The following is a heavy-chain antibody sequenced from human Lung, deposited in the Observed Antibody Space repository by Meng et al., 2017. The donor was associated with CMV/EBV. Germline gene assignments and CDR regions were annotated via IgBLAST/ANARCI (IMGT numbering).Heavy chain of an antibody. J-gene: IGHJ4*02. V-gene: IGHV5-51*01. D-gene: IGHD5-18*01. Sequence: GESXKISXTTSGYTFATSWIGWVRQMPGKGLEWMGIIYPGDSDTKYSPSFQGQVTISADKSLNTAYLQWSSLQASDTAIYYCARTNTPMFTWGPYFDYWGQGTLVTVSS. CDR2: IYPGDSDT. CDR1: GYTFATSW. CDR3: ARTNTPMFTWGPYFDY.